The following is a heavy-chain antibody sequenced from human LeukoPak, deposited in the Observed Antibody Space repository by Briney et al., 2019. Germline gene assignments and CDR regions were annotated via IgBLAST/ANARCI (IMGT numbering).Heavy chain of an antibody. CDR3: ARGRSVDI. CDR1: GFTFTNNW. V-gene: IGHV3-7*04. Sequence: GGSLRLSCAASGFTFTNNWMTWVRQAPGKGLEWVANIKPDDSEIYYVASVKGRFTISRDNAKNSVYLQMNSLRAADTAVYYCARGRSVDIWGRGTMVTVSS. J-gene: IGHJ3*02. CDR2: IKPDDSEI.